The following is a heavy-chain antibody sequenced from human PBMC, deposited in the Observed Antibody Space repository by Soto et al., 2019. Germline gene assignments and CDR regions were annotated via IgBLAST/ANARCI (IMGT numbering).Heavy chain of an antibody. CDR2: INPSGGST. CDR1: GYTFTSYY. CDR3: AWWPQQMTRRAANWFDL. Sequence: ASVKVSCKASGYTFTSYYMHWVRQAPGQGLERMGIINPSGGSTSYAQKFQGRVTMTRDTSTSTVYMELSSLRSEDTAVYYCAWWPQQMTRRAANWFDLWGRGTLVTVSS. V-gene: IGHV1-46*01. D-gene: IGHD6-25*01. J-gene: IGHJ5*02.